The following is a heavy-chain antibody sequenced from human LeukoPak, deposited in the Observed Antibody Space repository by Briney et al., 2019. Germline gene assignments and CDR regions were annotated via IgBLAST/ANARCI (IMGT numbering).Heavy chain of an antibody. V-gene: IGHV3-23*01. Sequence: GGSLRLSCAASGFTFSSYAMSWVRQAPGKGLEWVSAISGSGGSTYYADSVKGRFTISRDNPKNMLYLQMNSLRAEDTAVYYCAKPLTWELPFYYFDYWGQGTLVTVSS. CDR1: GFTFSSYA. CDR2: ISGSGGST. J-gene: IGHJ4*02. D-gene: IGHD1-26*01. CDR3: AKPLTWELPFYYFDY.